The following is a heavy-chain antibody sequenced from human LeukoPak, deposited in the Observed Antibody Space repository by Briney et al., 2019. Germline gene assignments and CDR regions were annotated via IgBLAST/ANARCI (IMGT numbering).Heavy chain of an antibody. Sequence: ASVKVSXKASGYTFTSYGISWVRQAPGQGLEWMGWISAYNGNTNYAQKLQGRVTMTTDTSTSTAYMELRSLRSDDTAVYYCAREGGPYSSGWYRGGPYDAFDIWGQGTMVTVSS. CDR3: AREGGPYSSGWYRGGPYDAFDI. V-gene: IGHV1-18*01. CDR2: ISAYNGNT. D-gene: IGHD6-19*01. J-gene: IGHJ3*02. CDR1: GYTFTSYG.